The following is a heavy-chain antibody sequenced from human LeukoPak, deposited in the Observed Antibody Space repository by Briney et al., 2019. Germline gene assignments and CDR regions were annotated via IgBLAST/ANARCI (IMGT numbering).Heavy chain of an antibody. CDR3: SGRYGPGPV. CDR2: ILPDGRDT. J-gene: IGHJ4*02. CDR1: GYTFAGRH. V-gene: IGHV1-2*02. D-gene: IGHD3-10*01. Sequence: ASVTVSYTAYGYTFAGRHMQWVRQAPGQSLEWMGWILPDGRDTKYAQKFQDRMTLTTDTSTSTAYMELSRVTPDDTAVYYCSGRYGPGPVWGQGTLITASP.